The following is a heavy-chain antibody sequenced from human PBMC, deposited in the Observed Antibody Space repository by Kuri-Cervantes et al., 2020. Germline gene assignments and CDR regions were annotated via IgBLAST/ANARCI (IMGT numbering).Heavy chain of an antibody. CDR2: IRQDGGDK. J-gene: IGHJ4*02. V-gene: IGHV3-7*03. CDR1: GFTFSSYS. CDR3: AKSAIRRNDY. D-gene: IGHD3-3*01. Sequence: GGSLRLSCAASGFTFSSYSMNWVRQAPGKGLEWVASIRQDGGDKYYVDSVKGRFTISRDNANYSLYLQMNSLRAEDTAVYYCAKSAIRRNDYWGQGTLVTVSS.